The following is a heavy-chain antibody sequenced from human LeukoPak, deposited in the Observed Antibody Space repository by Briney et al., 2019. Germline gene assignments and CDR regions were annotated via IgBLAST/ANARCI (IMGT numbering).Heavy chain of an antibody. CDR3: ARVYYSSSYDYWYFDL. Sequence: SETLSLTCTVSGGSIRSYYWSWIRQPPGKGLKLIGYIYYSGSTNYNPSLKSRVTISVDTSKNQFSLKLSSVTAADTAVYYCARVYYSSSYDYWYFDLWGRGTLVTVSS. CDR2: IYYSGST. V-gene: IGHV4-59*01. D-gene: IGHD6-13*01. J-gene: IGHJ2*01. CDR1: GGSIRSYY.